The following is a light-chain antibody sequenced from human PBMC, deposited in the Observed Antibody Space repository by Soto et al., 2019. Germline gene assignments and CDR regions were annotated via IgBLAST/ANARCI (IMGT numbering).Light chain of an antibody. V-gene: IGLV2-23*02. CDR1: SSDVGSYNL. J-gene: IGLJ3*02. Sequence: QSVLTRPASVSGSPGQSITISCTGTSSDVGSYNLVSWYQQHPGKAPKLMIYEVSKRPSGVSNRFSGSKSGNTASLTISGLQAEDEADYYCCSYAGSSTEVFGGGTKLTVL. CDR2: EVS. CDR3: CSYAGSSTEV.